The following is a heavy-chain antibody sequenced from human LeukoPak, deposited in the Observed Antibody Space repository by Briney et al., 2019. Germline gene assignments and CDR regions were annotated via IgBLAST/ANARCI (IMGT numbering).Heavy chain of an antibody. D-gene: IGHD3-3*02. CDR2: INPSGGSP. Sequence: ASVKVSCKPYGYTFTNYYIHWVRQAPGQGLEWMGLINPSGGSPIYAQRFQGRVAMTRDMSTSTLYMDLSSLRSDDTAVYYCARVLDVSVSDDAFDIWGQGTVVTVSS. CDR1: GYTFTNYY. CDR3: ARVLDVSVSDDAFDI. V-gene: IGHV1-46*01. J-gene: IGHJ3*02.